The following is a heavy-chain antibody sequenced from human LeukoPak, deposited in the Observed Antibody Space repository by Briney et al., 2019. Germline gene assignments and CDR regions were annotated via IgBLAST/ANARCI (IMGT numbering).Heavy chain of an antibody. D-gene: IGHD2-2*01. CDR3: ARIYCSSTSCYYFDY. Sequence: GASVNVSCKASGFTFTDYYMHWVRQAPGQGLEWMGWINPNRGGTNYAQKFQGRVTMTSDTSISTAYMELNRLRSDDTAVYYCARIYCSSTSCYYFDYWGQGTLVTVPS. V-gene: IGHV1-2*02. J-gene: IGHJ4*02. CDR2: INPNRGGT. CDR1: GFTFTDYY.